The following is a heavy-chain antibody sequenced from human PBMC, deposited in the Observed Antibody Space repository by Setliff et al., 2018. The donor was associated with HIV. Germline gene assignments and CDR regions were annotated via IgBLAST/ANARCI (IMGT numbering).Heavy chain of an antibody. Sequence: GGSLRLSCAASGFTFSSYWMHWVRQAPGKGLVWVFGMNTDGSSTRYADSVKGRFTISRDNAKNMLYLQMNSLTNEDTAFYYCAKDTQTGYYDYWGQGTLVTVSS. CDR1: GFTFSSYW. D-gene: IGHD3-10*01. CDR2: MNTDGSST. J-gene: IGHJ4*02. CDR3: AKDTQTGYYDY. V-gene: IGHV3-74*01.